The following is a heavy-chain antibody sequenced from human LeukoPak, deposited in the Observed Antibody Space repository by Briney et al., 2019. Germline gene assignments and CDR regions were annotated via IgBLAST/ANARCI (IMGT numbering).Heavy chain of an antibody. CDR2: ISGGST. V-gene: IGHV3-38-3*01. Sequence: GGSLRLSCAASGFTVSSNEMSWVRQAPGKGLEWVSSISGGSTYYADSRKGRFTISRDNSKNTLHLQMNSLRAEDTAVYYCAREPRYSYYYYGMDVWGQGTTVTVSS. J-gene: IGHJ6*02. CDR3: AREPRYSYYYYGMDV. CDR1: GFTVSSNE.